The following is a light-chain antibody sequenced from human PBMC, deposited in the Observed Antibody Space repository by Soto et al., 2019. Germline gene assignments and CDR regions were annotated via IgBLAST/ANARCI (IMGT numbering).Light chain of an antibody. V-gene: IGKV1-13*02. CDR1: QGISSA. J-gene: IGKJ3*01. CDR3: QQFNSYDFT. CDR2: DAS. Sequence: AIQLTQSRPFLSASVGDRVIVTYRASQGISSALAWYQQKPGKAPKLLIYDASSLESGVPSRFSGSGSGTDFTLTISSLQPEDFATYYRQQFNSYDFTFGPGTKVDIK.